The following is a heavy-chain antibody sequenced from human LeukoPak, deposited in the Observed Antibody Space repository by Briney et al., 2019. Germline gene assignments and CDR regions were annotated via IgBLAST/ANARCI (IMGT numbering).Heavy chain of an antibody. J-gene: IGHJ4*02. CDR3: AIPSGGGEAAGTIDY. V-gene: IGHV4-39*07. CDR1: GRSISSSSYY. Sequence: SQTLSLTCTVSGRSISSSSYYWGWLRQPPGKGLEWIGRIYYSGSTYYNPSLKSRFTISVDTSKNQFSLKLSSVTAADTAVYYCAIPSGGGEAAGTIDYWGQGTLVTVSS. D-gene: IGHD1/OR15-1a*01. CDR2: IYYSGST.